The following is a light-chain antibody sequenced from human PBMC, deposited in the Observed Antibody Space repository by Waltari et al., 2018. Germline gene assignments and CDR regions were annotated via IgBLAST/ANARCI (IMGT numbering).Light chain of an antibody. V-gene: IGKV2-28*01. J-gene: IGKJ1*01. CDR3: MQSLQTPRT. Sequence: DIVMAQSPLSLPVIPGEPASISCRSSQSLLHKNGYNYLDWYRQKPGQSPQLLIYLGSNRASGVPDRFSGSGSGTDFTLKISRVEAEDVGVYYCMQSLQTPRTFGQGTKVEIK. CDR2: LGS. CDR1: QSLLHKNGYNY.